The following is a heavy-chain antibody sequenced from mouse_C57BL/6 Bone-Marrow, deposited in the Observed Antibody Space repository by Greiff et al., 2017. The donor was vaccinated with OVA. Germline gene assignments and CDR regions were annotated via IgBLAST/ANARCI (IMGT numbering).Heavy chain of an antibody. CDR3: ARSGLWLAD. J-gene: IGHJ3*01. V-gene: IGHV1-26*01. D-gene: IGHD3-1*01. CDR1: GYTFTDYY. Sequence: VQLQQSGPELVKPGASVKISCKASGYTFTDYYMNWVKQSPGKSLEWIGDINPNNGGTSYNQKFKGKATLTVDKSSSTAYMELRSLTSEDSAVYYCARSGLWLADWGQGTLVTVSA. CDR2: INPNNGGT.